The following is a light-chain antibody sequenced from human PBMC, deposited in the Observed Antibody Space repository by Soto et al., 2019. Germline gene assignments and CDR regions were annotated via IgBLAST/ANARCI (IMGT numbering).Light chain of an antibody. Sequence: EIVLTQSPGTLSLSPGERATLSCRASQIVGGDTLAWFQQRPGQAPRLVIYGASNRAAGIPDRFSGSGSGTDFTLTVSRLEPEDFAMYYCQQYHWAPDTFGQWTRLEMK. CDR2: GAS. J-gene: IGKJ5*01. V-gene: IGKV3-20*01. CDR3: QQYHWAPDT. CDR1: QIVGGDT.